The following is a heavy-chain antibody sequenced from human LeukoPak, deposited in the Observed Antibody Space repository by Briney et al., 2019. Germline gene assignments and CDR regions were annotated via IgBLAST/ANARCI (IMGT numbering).Heavy chain of an antibody. D-gene: IGHD6-6*01. CDR3: ARLGAARAFDY. CDR1: GGSFSGYY. J-gene: IGHJ4*02. V-gene: IGHV4-34*01. Sequence: SETLSLTCAVYGGSFSGYYWSWLRQPPGKGLEWIGEINHSGSTNYNPSLKSRVTISVDTSKNQFSLKLSSVTAADTAVYYCARLGAARAFDYWGQGTLVTVSS. CDR2: INHSGST.